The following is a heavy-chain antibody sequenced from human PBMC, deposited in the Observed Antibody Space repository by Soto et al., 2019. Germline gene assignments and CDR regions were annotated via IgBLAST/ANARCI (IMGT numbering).Heavy chain of an antibody. D-gene: IGHD6-19*01. CDR2: IYYSGNT. CDR1: GGSISTYY. V-gene: IGHV4-59*01. Sequence: QVQLQESGPGLVKPSETLSLTCTVSGGSISTYYWSWFRQPPGKGLEWIGYIYYSGNTKYNPSLESPVTISLEKSKNQFSVKVTSLNAADTATYYCARSRGSGWSFDHWGQGTLVTVSS. J-gene: IGHJ4*02. CDR3: ARSRGSGWSFDH.